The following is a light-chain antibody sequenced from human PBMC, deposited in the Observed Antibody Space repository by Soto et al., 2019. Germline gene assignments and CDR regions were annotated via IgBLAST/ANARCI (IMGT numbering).Light chain of an antibody. Sequence: AIQMTQSPYSLSASVGDRVTITCRASQDISDDVGWYQQTPGKAPKLIISGASRLQSGVPSRFSGSGSGAAFTLTIPSLRPEDSATYYCLQNHNFPRTFGQGTKVEI. CDR3: LQNHNFPRT. V-gene: IGKV1-6*01. CDR1: QDISDD. J-gene: IGKJ1*01. CDR2: GAS.